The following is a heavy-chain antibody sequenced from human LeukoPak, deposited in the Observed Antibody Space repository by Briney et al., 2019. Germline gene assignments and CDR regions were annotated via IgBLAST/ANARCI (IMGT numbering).Heavy chain of an antibody. CDR1: GFTFSNYW. J-gene: IGHJ1*01. Sequence: GGSLRLSCAASGFTFSNYWMHWVRQAPGKGLVWVSRINSDGSSTTSADSVKGRFTISRDNAKNTLYPQMNSLRAEDTAVYYCAKGGATVIDHWGQGTLVTVSS. D-gene: IGHD4-17*01. CDR3: AKGGATVIDH. CDR2: INSDGSST. V-gene: IGHV3-74*01.